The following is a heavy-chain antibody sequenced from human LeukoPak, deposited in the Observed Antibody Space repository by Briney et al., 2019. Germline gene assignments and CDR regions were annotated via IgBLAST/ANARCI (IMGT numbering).Heavy chain of an antibody. J-gene: IGHJ4*02. CDR2: ISWNSGSI. CDR3: AKDSSGYFGHVDY. Sequence: PGGSVRLSCKASGFRFDDSAMSWVRQVPGKGLEWVSGISWNSGSIGYADSVKGRFTISRDNAKNSLYLQMNSLRAEDMALYYCAKDSSGYFGHVDYWGQGTLVTVSS. V-gene: IGHV3-9*03. D-gene: IGHD3-22*01. CDR1: GFRFDDSA.